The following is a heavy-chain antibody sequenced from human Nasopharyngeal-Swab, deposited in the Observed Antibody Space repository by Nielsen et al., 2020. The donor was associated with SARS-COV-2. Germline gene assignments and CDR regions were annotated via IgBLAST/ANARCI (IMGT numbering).Heavy chain of an antibody. J-gene: IGHJ4*02. CDR3: ARDAPAHYGAFY. CDR1: GFTFSSFG. V-gene: IGHV3-30*03. Sequence: GGSLRLSCAASGFTFSSFGMHWVRQAPGKGLEWVAFIAHDASNKYYGDSVKGRFSISRDSSKNTLYLQMDSLRGEGTAVYYCARDAPAHYGAFYWGRGTLVTVSS. CDR2: IAHDASNK. D-gene: IGHD4-17*01.